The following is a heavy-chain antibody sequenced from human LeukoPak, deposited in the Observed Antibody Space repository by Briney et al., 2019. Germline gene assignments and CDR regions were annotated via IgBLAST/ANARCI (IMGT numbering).Heavy chain of an antibody. Sequence: PGGSLRLSCSASGLTFNKYYMNWVRQAPGKGLEWVSSITSNSAERYYADSVKGRFTLSRDNAKNLLYLQMNSLRAEDTAVYYCAREAYGSGNYPFDLWGQGTLVTVSS. D-gene: IGHD3-10*01. CDR1: GLTFNKYY. V-gene: IGHV3-21*06. CDR3: AREAYGSGNYPFDL. J-gene: IGHJ4*02. CDR2: ITSNSAER.